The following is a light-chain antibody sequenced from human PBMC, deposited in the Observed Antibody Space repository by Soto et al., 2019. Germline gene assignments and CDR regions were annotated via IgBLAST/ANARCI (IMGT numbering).Light chain of an antibody. CDR1: SSNIGSNY. J-gene: IGLJ2*01. Sequence: QSVLTQPPSASGTPGQRVTISCSGSSSNIGSNYVFWYQQLPGTAPKVLMYRNSQRPSGVPDRFSGSKSGTSASLAISGLRSEDEADYYCASWDDSLSGFVVFGGGTKPTVL. CDR2: RNS. CDR3: ASWDDSLSGFVV. V-gene: IGLV1-47*01.